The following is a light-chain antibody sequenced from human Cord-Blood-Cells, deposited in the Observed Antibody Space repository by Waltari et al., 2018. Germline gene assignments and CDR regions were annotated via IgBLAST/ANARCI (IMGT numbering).Light chain of an antibody. J-gene: IGKJ1*01. V-gene: IGKV1-5*01. CDR1: QSIGSW. Sequence: DIQMTQSPSTLSASVGDRVTITCRASQSIGSWLAWYQQKPGKAPKLLIYDASSLESGVPSRFSGSGSGTESTLTISGLQPYYFATYYCQQYNSYSWTFGQRTKVEIE. CDR2: DAS. CDR3: QQYNSYSWT.